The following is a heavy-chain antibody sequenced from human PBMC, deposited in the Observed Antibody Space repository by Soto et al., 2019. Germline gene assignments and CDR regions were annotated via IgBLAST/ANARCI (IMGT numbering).Heavy chain of an antibody. V-gene: IGHV4-34*01. J-gene: IGHJ6*02. Sequence: QVQVQQWGAGLLKPSETLSLTCAVYGGSFSENHWSWIRQPPGKGLEWIGEIQNTGGTNSSPSLKSRVTISVARSKNQLSLSLTSVSAADTAVYYCARSRNLDVWGQGTTVIVSS. CDR1: GGSFSENH. D-gene: IGHD1-1*01. CDR2: IQNTGGT. CDR3: ARSRNLDV.